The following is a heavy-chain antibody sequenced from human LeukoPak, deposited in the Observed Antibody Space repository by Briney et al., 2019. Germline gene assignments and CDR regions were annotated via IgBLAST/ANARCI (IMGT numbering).Heavy chain of an antibody. CDR2: ISWNSGSI. CDR3: AKLKPTTLWFDP. D-gene: IGHD1-7*01. J-gene: IGHJ5*02. V-gene: IGHV3-9*01. Sequence: GGSLRLSCAASGFTFDDYAMHWVRQAPGKGLEWVSGISWNSGSIGYADSVKGRFTISRDNSKNTLYLQMNSLRAEDTAVYYCAKLKPTTLWFDPWGQGTLVTVSS. CDR1: GFTFDDYA.